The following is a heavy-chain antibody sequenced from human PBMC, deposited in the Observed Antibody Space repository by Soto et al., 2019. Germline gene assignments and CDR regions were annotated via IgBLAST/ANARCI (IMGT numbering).Heavy chain of an antibody. CDR3: ARLQLCRHGYYYYGMDV. V-gene: IGHV4-34*01. CDR1: GGSFSAYY. CDR2: INHSGST. J-gene: IGHJ6*02. D-gene: IGHD5-18*01. Sequence: SETLSPTCAVQGGSFSAYYWSWIRQPPGKGLEWIGEINHSGSTNYNPSLKSRVTLSVDTSKNQFSLKLSSVTAADTAVYYCARLQLCRHGYYYYGMDVWGQGNTVTVSS.